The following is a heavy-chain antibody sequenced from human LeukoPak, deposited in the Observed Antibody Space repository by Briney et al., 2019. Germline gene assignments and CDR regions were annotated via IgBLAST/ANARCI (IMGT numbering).Heavy chain of an antibody. J-gene: IGHJ4*02. CDR1: GFTFSSYS. Sequence: GGSLRLSCAASGFTFSSYSMNWVRQAPGKGLEWVSFISSSRSYIYYADSVKGRFTISRDNSKNSLYLQMNSLRTEDTGFYYCGKDMGPRGVGATPHYWGQGTLVTVSS. D-gene: IGHD1-26*01. CDR2: ISSSRSYI. CDR3: GKDMGPRGVGATPHY. V-gene: IGHV3-21*03.